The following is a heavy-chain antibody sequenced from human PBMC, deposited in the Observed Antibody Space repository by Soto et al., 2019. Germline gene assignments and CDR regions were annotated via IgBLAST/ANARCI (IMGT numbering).Heavy chain of an antibody. CDR2: IYYSGST. D-gene: IGHD3-3*01. CDR3: ARVGGYYSFDY. Sequence: SETLSLTCSVSGDSISRSSYYWSWIRQHPGKGLEWIGYIYYSGSTYYNPSLKSRVTISVDTSKNQFSLKLSSVTAADTAVYYCARVGGYYSFDYWGQGTLVTVSS. J-gene: IGHJ4*02. CDR1: GDSISRSSYY. V-gene: IGHV4-31*03.